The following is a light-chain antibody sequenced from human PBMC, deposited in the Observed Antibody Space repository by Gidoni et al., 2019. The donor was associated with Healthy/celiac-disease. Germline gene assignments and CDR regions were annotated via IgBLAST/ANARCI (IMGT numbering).Light chain of an antibody. CDR1: QSVSSSY. CDR2: GAS. J-gene: IGKJ1*01. CDR3: QQYGRT. V-gene: IGKV3-20*01. Sequence: EIVLTQSPGTLSLSPGERATLSCRASQSVSSSYLAWYQQKPGQAPRLLIYGASSRATGIPDRFSGSGSGTDCTLTISRLEPEDFAVYYCQQYGRTFXQXTKVEIK.